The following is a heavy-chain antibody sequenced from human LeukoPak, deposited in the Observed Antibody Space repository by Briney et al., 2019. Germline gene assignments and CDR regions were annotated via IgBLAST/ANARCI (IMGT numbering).Heavy chain of an antibody. CDR1: GGSISSYY. Sequence: SETLSLTCTVYGGSISSYYWSWIRQPPGKGLEWIGYIYYSGSTNYNPSLKSRVTISVDTSKNQFSLKLSSVIAADTAVYYCASGHYDSSGYVDDYWGQGTLVTVSS. CDR2: IYYSGST. J-gene: IGHJ4*02. CDR3: ASGHYDSSGYVDDY. D-gene: IGHD3-22*01. V-gene: IGHV4-59*01.